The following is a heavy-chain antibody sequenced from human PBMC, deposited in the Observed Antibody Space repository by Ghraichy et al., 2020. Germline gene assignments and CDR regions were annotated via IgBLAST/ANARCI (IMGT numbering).Heavy chain of an antibody. CDR1: GFTFSSYG. J-gene: IGHJ4*02. CDR3: AKDREDSSGYYGPFDN. D-gene: IGHD3-22*01. Sequence: SCAASGFTFSSYGMHWVRQAPGKGLEWVALISYDGSNKYYADSVKGRFTISRDNSKNTLYLQMNSLRAEDTAVYYCAKDREDSSGYYGPFDNWGQGTLVTVSS. CDR2: ISYDGSNK. V-gene: IGHV3-30*18.